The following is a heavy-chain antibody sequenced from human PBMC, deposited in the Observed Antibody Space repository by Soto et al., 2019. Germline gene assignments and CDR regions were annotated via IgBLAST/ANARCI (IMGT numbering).Heavy chain of an antibody. D-gene: IGHD4-17*01. CDR3: ARETDYPHFDP. J-gene: IGHJ5*02. CDR2: IFHSGST. CDR1: GGSISSDC. Sequence: QVQLQESGPGLVKPSETLALTCAVSGGSISSDCWSWVRQPPGKGLEWIGHIFHSGSTNYNPSLKSRDTKSKDTSMKQFSLMLTSVTAADMAANIYARETDYPHFDPWSQGTMLTLAS. V-gene: IGHV4-59*01.